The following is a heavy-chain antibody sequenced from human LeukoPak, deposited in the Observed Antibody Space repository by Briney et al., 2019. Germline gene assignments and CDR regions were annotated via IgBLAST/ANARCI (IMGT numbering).Heavy chain of an antibody. CDR3: ARHLNYYDSSGYYSYFDY. Sequence: QSSETLSLTCTVSGGSISSSSYCWGWIRQPPGKGLEWIGSIYYSGSTYYNPSLKSRVTISVDTSKNQFSLKLSSVTAADTAVYYCARHLNYYDSSGYYSYFDYWGQGTLVTVSS. CDR2: IYYSGST. CDR1: GGSISSSSYC. D-gene: IGHD3-22*01. J-gene: IGHJ4*02. V-gene: IGHV4-39*01.